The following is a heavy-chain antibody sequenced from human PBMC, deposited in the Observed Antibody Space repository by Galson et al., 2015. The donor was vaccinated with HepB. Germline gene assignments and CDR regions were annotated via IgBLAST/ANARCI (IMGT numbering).Heavy chain of an antibody. V-gene: IGHV1-69*13. CDR2: IIPIFGTA. D-gene: IGHD4-17*01. J-gene: IGHJ4*02. CDR3: ARDGDYGDYYFDY. CDR1: GGTFSSYA. Sequence: SVKVSCKASGGTFSSYAISWVRQAPGQGLEWMGGIIPIFGTANYAQKFQGRVTITADESTSTAYMELSSLRSEDTAVYYCARDGDYGDYYFDYWGQGTLVTVSS.